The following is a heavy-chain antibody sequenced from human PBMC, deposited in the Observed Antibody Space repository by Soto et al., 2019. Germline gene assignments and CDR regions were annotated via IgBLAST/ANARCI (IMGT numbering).Heavy chain of an antibody. Sequence: GGSLRLSCAASGFTFSSYGMHWVRQAPGKGLEWVAVIPYDGSNKYYADSVKGRFTISRDNSKNTLYLQMNSLRAEDTAVYYCAKDLTIFGVVQYYFDYWGQGTLVTVSS. J-gene: IGHJ4*02. CDR2: IPYDGSNK. V-gene: IGHV3-30*18. CDR1: GFTFSSYG. D-gene: IGHD3-3*01. CDR3: AKDLTIFGVVQYYFDY.